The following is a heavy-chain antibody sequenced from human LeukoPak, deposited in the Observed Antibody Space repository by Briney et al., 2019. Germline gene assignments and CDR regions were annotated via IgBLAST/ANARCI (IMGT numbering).Heavy chain of an antibody. CDR2: IYYSGST. CDR3: ARVASSALRVSSRALDY. J-gene: IGHJ4*02. V-gene: IGHV4-59*01. CDR1: GGSISSYY. D-gene: IGHD2-2*01. Sequence: SETLTLICTVSGGSISSYYWTWIRQPPGKGLEWIGYIYYSGSTNYNPSLKSRVTISVDTSKNQFSLKLSSVTAADTAVYYCARVASSALRVSSRALDYWGQGTLVTVSS.